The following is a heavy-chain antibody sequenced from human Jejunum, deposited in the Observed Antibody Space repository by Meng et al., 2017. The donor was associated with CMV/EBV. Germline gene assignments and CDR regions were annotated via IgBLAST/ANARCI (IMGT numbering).Heavy chain of an antibody. Sequence: SWGVSGVPFNTYSMTWVRQAPGKGLEWVANINEDGSAKHYVGSVRGRFTISRDKARNSLYLQMNSLTVDDTAVYFCATRGQAPANWGQGTRVTVSS. J-gene: IGHJ4*02. CDR2: INEDGSAK. CDR3: ATRGQAPAN. V-gene: IGHV3-7*01. CDR1: GVPFNTYS.